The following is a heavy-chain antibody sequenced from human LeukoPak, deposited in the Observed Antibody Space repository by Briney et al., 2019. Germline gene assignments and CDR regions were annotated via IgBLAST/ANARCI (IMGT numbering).Heavy chain of an antibody. CDR1: GGSISSSSYY. CDR3: ARGSAAAGTSYYYMDV. Sequence: SETLSLTCIVSGGSISSSSYYWGWIRQPPGKGLEWIGSIYYSGSTYYNPSLKSRVTISADTSKNQFSLKLSSVTAADTAVYYCARGSAAAGTSYYYMDVWGKGTTVTVSS. D-gene: IGHD6-13*01. CDR2: IYYSGST. J-gene: IGHJ6*03. V-gene: IGHV4-39*07.